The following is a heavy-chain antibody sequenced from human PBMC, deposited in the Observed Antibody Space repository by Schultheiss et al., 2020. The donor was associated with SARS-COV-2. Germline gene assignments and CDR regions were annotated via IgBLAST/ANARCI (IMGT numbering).Heavy chain of an antibody. CDR3: ARWAPGEYYFDY. J-gene: IGHJ4*02. CDR2: IKQDGSEK. CDR1: GFTFSSYW. V-gene: IGHV3-7*03. D-gene: IGHD3-16*01. Sequence: GESLKISCAASGFTFSSYWMSWVRQAPGKGLEWVANIKQDGSEKYYVDSVKGRFTISRDNAKNSLYLQMNSLRAEDTAVYYCARWAPGEYYFDYWGQGTLVTVSS.